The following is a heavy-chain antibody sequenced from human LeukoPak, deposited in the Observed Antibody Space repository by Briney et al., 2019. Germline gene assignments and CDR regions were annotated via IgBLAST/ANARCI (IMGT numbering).Heavy chain of an antibody. V-gene: IGHV3-7*03. Sequence: GGSLRLSCAASGFTFNSYWMSWVRQAPGKGLEWVANIKQDGSEKYCVDSVKGRFTISRDNAKKSLYLQINSLRAEDTAVYYCASSKDFYFDYWGQGTLVTVSS. CDR1: GFTFNSYW. CDR2: IKQDGSEK. J-gene: IGHJ4*02. CDR3: ASSKDFYFDY.